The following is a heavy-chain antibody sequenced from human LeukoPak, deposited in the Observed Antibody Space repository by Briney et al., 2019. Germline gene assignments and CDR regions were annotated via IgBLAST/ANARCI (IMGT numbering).Heavy chain of an antibody. Sequence: PSETLSLTCAVSGGSVSSGSFSWSWIRQPPGKGLEWIGYIYYSGSTNYNPSLKSRVTISVDTSKNQFSLKLSSVTAADTAVYYCARTIAVAGNEYYYYMDVWGKGTTVTVSS. D-gene: IGHD6-19*01. V-gene: IGHV4-61*01. CDR1: GGSVSSGSFS. CDR2: IYYSGST. CDR3: ARTIAVAGNEYYYYMDV. J-gene: IGHJ6*03.